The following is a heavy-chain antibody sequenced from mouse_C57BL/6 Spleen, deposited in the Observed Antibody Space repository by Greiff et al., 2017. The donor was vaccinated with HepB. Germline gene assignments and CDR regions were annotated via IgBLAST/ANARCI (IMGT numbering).Heavy chain of an antibody. CDR2: IYPGDGDT. D-gene: IGHD2-13*01. Sequence: QVTLKVSGPELVKPGASVKISCKASGYAFSSSWMNWVKQRPGKGLEWIGRIYPGDGDTNYNGKFKGKATLTADKSSSTAYMQLSSLSSEDSAVYFCARSTTVGFAYWGQGTLVTVSA. CDR3: ARSTTVGFAY. J-gene: IGHJ3*01. CDR1: GYAFSSSW. V-gene: IGHV1-82*01.